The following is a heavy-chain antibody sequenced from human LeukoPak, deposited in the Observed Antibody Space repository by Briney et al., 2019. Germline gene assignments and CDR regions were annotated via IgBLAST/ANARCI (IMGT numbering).Heavy chain of an antibody. CDR3: ARSASGRPVDY. V-gene: IGHV3-72*01. J-gene: IGHJ4*02. Sequence: GGSLRLSCAASGFTFSDHYMDWVRQAPGKGLEWVGRAGNKANSYTTQYAAPVKGRFTISRNDSKNSLYLQMNSLKTEDTAVYYCARSASGRPVDYWGQGTLVTVSS. CDR1: GFTFSDHY. D-gene: IGHD3-10*01. CDR2: AGNKANSYTT.